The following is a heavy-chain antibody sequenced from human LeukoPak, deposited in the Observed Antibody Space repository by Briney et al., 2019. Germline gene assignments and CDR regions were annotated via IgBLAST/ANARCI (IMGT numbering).Heavy chain of an antibody. D-gene: IGHD6-19*01. CDR1: GFTFSSHA. CDR3: ARGGSGWYEPFDY. CDR2: ISSNGGST. Sequence: GGSLRLSCAASGFTFSSHAMHWVRQAPRKGLEDVSAISSNGGSTFYANSVKGRFTISRDNSKNTLNLQMGSLRPEDTAVYYCARGGSGWYEPFDYWGQGTLVIVSS. V-gene: IGHV3-64*01. J-gene: IGHJ4*02.